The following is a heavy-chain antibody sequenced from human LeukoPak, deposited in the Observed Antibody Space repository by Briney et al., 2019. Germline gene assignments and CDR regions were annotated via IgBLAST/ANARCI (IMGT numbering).Heavy chain of an antibody. D-gene: IGHD6-25*01. CDR1: GGSFSGYY. J-gene: IGHJ4*02. CDR3: ARARAAADY. Sequence: SETLSLTCAVYGGSFSGYYWSWIRQPPGKGLEWIGEINHSGSTNYNPSLKSRVTISVDTSKNQFSLKLSSVTAADTAVYYCARARAAADYWGQGTLVTVSS. CDR2: INHSGST. V-gene: IGHV4-34*01.